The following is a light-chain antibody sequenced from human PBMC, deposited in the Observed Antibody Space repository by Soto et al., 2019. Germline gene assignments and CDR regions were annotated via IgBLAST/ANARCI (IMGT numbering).Light chain of an antibody. CDR2: GVS. V-gene: IGKV3-20*01. J-gene: IGKJ5*01. CDR1: QSITSTY. CDR3: QQYGSSHHPTT. Sequence: EIVLTQSPGTLSLSPGDRATLSCWASQSITSTYLAWYQKKPAQAPRLLMYGVSFRATVIPDRFSGSGSGTDFTLNISRLEHDDVAVYYCQQYGSSHHPTTCGQGTRLEVK.